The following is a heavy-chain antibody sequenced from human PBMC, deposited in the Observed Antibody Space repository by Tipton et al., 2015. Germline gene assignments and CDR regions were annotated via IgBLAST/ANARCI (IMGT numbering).Heavy chain of an antibody. CDR3: ARRLPYFEWSKVYYFDY. J-gene: IGHJ4*02. CDR1: SDSISKYY. D-gene: IGHD3-9*01. Sequence: TLSLTCSVSSDSISKYYWSWIRQPPGKELEWIGYIQYSGSTNYNPSLKSRVTISVDTSKTQFSLEMRSVTATDTAVYYCARRLPYFEWSKVYYFDYWGQGSPVTVS. CDR2: IQYSGST. V-gene: IGHV4-59*01.